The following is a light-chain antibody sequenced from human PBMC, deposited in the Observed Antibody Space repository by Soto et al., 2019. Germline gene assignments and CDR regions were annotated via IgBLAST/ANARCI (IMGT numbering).Light chain of an antibody. CDR1: QSVTRN. CDR3: QQYNNWPPPWT. J-gene: IGKJ1*01. Sequence: EIVMTQSPATLSVSPGERATLSCRASQSVTRNLAWYQQKAGQAPRLLIYAASTRATGIPARFSGGGSGTEFTLTISSLQSEDFAVYYCQQYNNWPPPWTFGQGTKVDIK. CDR2: AAS. V-gene: IGKV3-15*01.